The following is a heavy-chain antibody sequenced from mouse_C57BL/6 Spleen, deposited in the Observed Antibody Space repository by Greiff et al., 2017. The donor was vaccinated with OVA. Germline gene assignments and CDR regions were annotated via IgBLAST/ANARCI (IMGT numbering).Heavy chain of an antibody. CDR3: ARDGRGGFDY. J-gene: IGHJ2*01. CDR2: INYDGSST. Sequence: EVQRVESEGGLVQPGSSMKLSCTASGFTFSDYYMAWVRQVPEKGLEWVANINYDGSSTYYLDSLKSRFIISRDNAKNILYLQMSSLKSEDTATYYCARDGRGGFDYWGQGTTLTVSS. CDR1: GFTFSDYY. V-gene: IGHV5-16*01.